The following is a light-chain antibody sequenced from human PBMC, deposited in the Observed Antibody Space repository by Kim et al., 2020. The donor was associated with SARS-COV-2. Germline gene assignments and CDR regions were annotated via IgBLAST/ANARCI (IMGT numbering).Light chain of an antibody. CDR3: QAWDSGTAR. CDR1: KLGDKY. J-gene: IGLJ2*01. V-gene: IGLV3-1*01. Sequence: SYELTQPPSVSVSPGQTASITCSGDKLGDKYACWYQQKPGQSPVLVIYQDSKRPSGIPERFSGSNSGNTATLTISGTQAMDEADYYCQAWDSGTARFGGG. CDR2: QDS.